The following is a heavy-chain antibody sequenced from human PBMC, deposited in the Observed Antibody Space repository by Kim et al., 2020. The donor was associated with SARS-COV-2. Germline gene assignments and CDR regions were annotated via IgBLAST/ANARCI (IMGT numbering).Heavy chain of an antibody. CDR1: GGTFSSYA. J-gene: IGHJ6*02. CDR3: ARLPGYSSSWYYYGMDV. V-gene: IGHV1-69*13. CDR2: IIPIFGTA. Sequence: SVKVSCKASGGTFSSYAISWVRQAPGQGLEWMGGIIPIFGTANYAQKFQGRVTITADESTSTAYMELSSLRSEDTAVYYCARLPGYSSSWYYYGMDVWGQGPTVTVSS. D-gene: IGHD6-13*01.